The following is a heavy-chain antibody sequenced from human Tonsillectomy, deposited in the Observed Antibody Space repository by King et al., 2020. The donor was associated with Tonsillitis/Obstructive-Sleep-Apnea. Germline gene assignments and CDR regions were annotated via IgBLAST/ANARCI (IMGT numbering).Heavy chain of an antibody. CDR3: ATFAPPVRGPRTRLVLLDY. D-gene: IGHD3-9*01. Sequence: QLVQSGAEVKKPGASVKVSCKVSGYTLTELSMHWVRQAPGKGLEWMGGFDPEDGETIYAQKFQGRVTMTEDTSTDTAYMELSSLRSEDTAVYYCATFAPPVRGPRTRLVLLDYWGQGTLVTVSS. J-gene: IGHJ4*02. V-gene: IGHV1-24*01. CDR2: FDPEDGET. CDR1: GYTLTELS.